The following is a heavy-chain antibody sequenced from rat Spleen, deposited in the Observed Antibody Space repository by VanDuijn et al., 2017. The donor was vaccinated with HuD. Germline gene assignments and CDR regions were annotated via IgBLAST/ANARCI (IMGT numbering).Heavy chain of an antibody. V-gene: IGHV5-29*01. Sequence: EVQLVESGGGLVQPGRSLKLSCAASGFTFSNYGMAWVRQAPTKGLEWVATISYDGSSTYYRDSVKGRFTISRDNAKSTLYLQMDSLRSEDTATYYCTTVYSGDPYFDYWGQGVMVTVSS. D-gene: IGHD1-1*01. J-gene: IGHJ2*01. CDR3: TTVYSGDPYFDY. CDR1: GFTFSNYG. CDR2: ISYDGSST.